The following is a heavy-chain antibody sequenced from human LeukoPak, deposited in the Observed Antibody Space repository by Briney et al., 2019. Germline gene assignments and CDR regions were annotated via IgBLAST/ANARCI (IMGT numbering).Heavy chain of an antibody. CDR1: GFTFSSYG. D-gene: IGHD2-2*01. J-gene: IGHJ4*02. Sequence: GGSLRLSCAASGFTFSSYGMHWVRQVPGKGLVWVSRISGDGSSTKNADSVEGRFTISRDNAKNTLYLQMNSLRAEDTAVYYCAREGLNCSSSSCQRATFDYWGQGTLVTVSS. V-gene: IGHV3-74*01. CDR2: ISGDGSST. CDR3: AREGLNCSSSSCQRATFDY.